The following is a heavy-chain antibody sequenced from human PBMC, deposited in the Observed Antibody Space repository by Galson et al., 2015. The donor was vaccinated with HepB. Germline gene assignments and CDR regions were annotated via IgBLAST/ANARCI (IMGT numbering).Heavy chain of an antibody. V-gene: IGHV3-64*01. D-gene: IGHD5-18*01. CDR2: ISGDGGST. CDR3: ARVGLQRYFDY. CDR1: GFTFSRYG. J-gene: IGHJ4*02. Sequence: SLRLSCAASGFTFSRYGMHWVRQAPGKGLEDVSVISGDGGSTSYANSVKGRFTISRDNSNNMLYLQMGSLRAEDLAVYYCARVGLQRYFDYWGQGTLVTVSS.